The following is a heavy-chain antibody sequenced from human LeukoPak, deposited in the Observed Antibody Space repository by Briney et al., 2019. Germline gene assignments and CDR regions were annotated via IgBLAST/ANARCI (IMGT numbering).Heavy chain of an antibody. J-gene: IGHJ4*02. V-gene: IGHV3-21*01. CDR3: ARSGRTRYHLDYFDY. CDR2: ISSSGTYI. D-gene: IGHD3/OR15-3a*01. Sequence: GGSLRLSCAASGFTFSTYSMNWVRQAPGKGLEWVSSISSSGTYIYYADSVKGRFTISRDNAKNSLYLQMNSLRAEDTAVYYCARSGRTRYHLDYFDYWGQGTLVTVSS. CDR1: GFTFSTYS.